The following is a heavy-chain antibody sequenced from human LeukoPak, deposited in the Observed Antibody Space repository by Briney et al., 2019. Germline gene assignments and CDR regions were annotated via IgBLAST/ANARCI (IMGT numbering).Heavy chain of an antibody. CDR3: ARGGDGYSDY. V-gene: IGHV4-30-4*01. CDR2: IYYSGST. CDR1: GASISSGDYY. D-gene: IGHD5-24*01. J-gene: IGHJ4*02. Sequence: SETLSLTCTVSGASISSGDYYWSWIRQPPGKGLEWIGYIYYSGSTYYNPSLKSRLTISVDTSRNQFSLKLNSMTAADTAVYYCARGGDGYSDYWGQGTLVTLSS.